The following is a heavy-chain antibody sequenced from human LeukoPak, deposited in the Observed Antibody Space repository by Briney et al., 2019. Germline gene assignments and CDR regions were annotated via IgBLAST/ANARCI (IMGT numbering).Heavy chain of an antibody. CDR1: GGSISSYY. Sequence: KTSETLSLTCTVTGGSISSYYCSWIRHPPGEGLEWNGYIYYSGSTNYNPCLKSRATISVDTSKTQFSLKLSSVTAADTAVYYCARTGVDYDILAGPGNLGYYYFMDVWGKGTTVTVSS. CDR3: ARTGVDYDILAGPGNLGYYYFMDV. J-gene: IGHJ6*03. D-gene: IGHD3-9*01. V-gene: IGHV4-59*01. CDR2: IYYSGST.